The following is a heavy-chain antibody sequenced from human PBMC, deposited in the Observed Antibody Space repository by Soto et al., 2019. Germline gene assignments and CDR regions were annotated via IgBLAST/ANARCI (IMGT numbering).Heavy chain of an antibody. J-gene: IGHJ4*02. CDR3: ASGSGWSPTFDY. CDR1: GGSFSGYY. V-gene: IGHV4-34*01. Sequence: QVQLQQWGAGLLKPSETLSLTCAVYGGSFSGYYWSWIRQPPGKGLEWIGEINHSGSTNYNPSLKSRVTISVDTSKNQFSLKLSSVTAADTAVYYCASGSGWSPTFDYWGQGTLVTVSS. D-gene: IGHD6-19*01. CDR2: INHSGST.